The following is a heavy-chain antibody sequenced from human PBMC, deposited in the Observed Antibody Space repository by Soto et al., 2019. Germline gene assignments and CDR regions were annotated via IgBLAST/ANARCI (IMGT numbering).Heavy chain of an antibody. D-gene: IGHD1-26*01. Sequence: ETLSLTCTVSGGSISNYYWSWIRQPPGKGLEWIGHIYYTGSTNYNPSLKTRVTISVDTSKNQFSLKVSSVTAADTAVYYCARGRWESRLGPDYWGPGTLVTVSS. V-gene: IGHV4-59*01. CDR1: GGSISNYY. CDR2: IYYTGST. J-gene: IGHJ4*02. CDR3: ARGRWESRLGPDY.